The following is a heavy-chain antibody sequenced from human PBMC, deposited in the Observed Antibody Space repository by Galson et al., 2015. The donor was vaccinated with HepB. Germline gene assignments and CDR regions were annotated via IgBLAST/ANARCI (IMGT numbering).Heavy chain of an antibody. CDR3: AREASVTVPAFDL. V-gene: IGHV3-33*01. CDR2: IWHDGSNQ. CDR1: GFTFNRHG. D-gene: IGHD4-17*01. J-gene: IGHJ4*02. Sequence: SLRLSCAASGFTFNRHGMHWVRQTPGKGLEWVAAIWHDGSNQLYADSMKGRFTISRDNAKNTVYLLMNNLTPEDTAVYFCAREASVTVPAFDLWGQGTLVTVSS.